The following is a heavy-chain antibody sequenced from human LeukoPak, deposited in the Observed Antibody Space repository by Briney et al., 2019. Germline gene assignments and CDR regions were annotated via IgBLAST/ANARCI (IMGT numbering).Heavy chain of an antibody. V-gene: IGHV1-2*02. CDR3: ARGCSSPRCFRGGPGDY. CDR2: INPNSGGT. CDR1: GYTFTGDY. J-gene: IGHJ4*02. Sequence: GASVKVSCKASGYTFTGDYVHWVRQAPGQGLEWMGWINPNSGGTIYAQNFQGRVTMTRDTSISTAYMELSRLRSDDTAVYFCARGCSSPRCFRGGPGDYWGQGTLVTVSS. D-gene: IGHD2-2*01.